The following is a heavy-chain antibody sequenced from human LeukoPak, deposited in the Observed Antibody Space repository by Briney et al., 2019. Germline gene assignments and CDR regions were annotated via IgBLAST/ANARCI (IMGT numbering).Heavy chain of an antibody. D-gene: IGHD3-22*01. J-gene: IGHJ4*02. CDR1: GFTFSSYW. Sequence: GGSLRLSCAASGFTFSSYWMSWVRQALGKGLEWVANIKQDGSEKYYVDSVKGRFTISKDNAKNSLYLQMNSLRAEDTAVYYCARDAYYYDSSGYGRGWGQGTLVTVSS. V-gene: IGHV3-7*03. CDR3: ARDAYYYDSSGYGRG. CDR2: IKQDGSEK.